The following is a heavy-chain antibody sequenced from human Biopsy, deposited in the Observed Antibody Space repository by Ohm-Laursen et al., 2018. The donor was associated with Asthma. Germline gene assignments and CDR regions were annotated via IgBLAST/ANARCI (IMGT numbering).Heavy chain of an antibody. Sequence: ASVKISCKAPGGTFSNFAISWVRQAPGQGLEWLGGIMTVFGTTNYAQKFQGRVTITADESTSTAYMEVTSLRSEDTAIYYCARCQVGYSSGWSLLLKKIYYAGMDVWGQGTAVTVSS. D-gene: IGHD6-19*01. CDR1: GGTFSNFA. CDR2: IMTVFGTT. V-gene: IGHV1-69*13. CDR3: ARCQVGYSSGWSLLLKKIYYAGMDV. J-gene: IGHJ6*02.